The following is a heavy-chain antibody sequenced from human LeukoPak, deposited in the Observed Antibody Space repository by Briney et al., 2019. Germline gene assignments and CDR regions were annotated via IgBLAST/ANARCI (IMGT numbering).Heavy chain of an antibody. CDR2: INPNSGDT. CDR1: GYPFPGFY. J-gene: IGHJ4*02. CDR3: ARLAVRARIIDY. V-gene: IGHV1-2*02. Sequence: GASVKVSSKPSGYPFPGFYFHWVRQAPGQGLEWMGWINPNSGDTNYAQKFQGRVAMTRDTSISPAYMELSRLRFDDTAVYYCARLAVRARIIDYWAQETLVTVSS. D-gene: IGHD6-6*01.